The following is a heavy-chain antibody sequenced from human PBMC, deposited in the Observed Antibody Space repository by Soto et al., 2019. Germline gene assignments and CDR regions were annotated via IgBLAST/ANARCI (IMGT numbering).Heavy chain of an antibody. CDR1: GFSITSPGMS. Sequence: SGRTLVNPTATLTLTCTFSGFSITSPGMSVSWIRHPPGRALEWLALIERDDDDKYYSTSLKTRLTISKDTRKNQVVLTMANMDPADTAPYYCARSIRGPRKFNGMDVWGQGTTVTVSS. V-gene: IGHV2-70*13. D-gene: IGHD1-20*01. J-gene: IGHJ6*02. CDR3: ARSIRGPRKFNGMDV. CDR2: IERDDDDK.